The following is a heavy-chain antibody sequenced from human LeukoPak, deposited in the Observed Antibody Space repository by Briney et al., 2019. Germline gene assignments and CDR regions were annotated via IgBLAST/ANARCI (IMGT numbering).Heavy chain of an antibody. CDR2: IYYSGST. D-gene: IGHD3-22*01. J-gene: IGHJ3*02. CDR1: GGSISSSSYY. V-gene: IGHV4-39*07. Sequence: PSETLSLTCTVSGGSISSSSYYWGWIRQPPGKGLEWIGSIYYSGSTYYNPSLKSRVTISVDTSKNQFSLKLSSVTAADTAVYYCARGDDSRVWDDAFDIWGQGTMVTVSS. CDR3: ARGDDSRVWDDAFDI.